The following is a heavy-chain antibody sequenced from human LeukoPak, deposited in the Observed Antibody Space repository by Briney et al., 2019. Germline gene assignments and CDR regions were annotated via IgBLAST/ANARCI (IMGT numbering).Heavy chain of an antibody. D-gene: IGHD3-22*01. CDR1: GGSISSGSYY. CDR3: ARRGYDSSGYYYAY. Sequence: SETLSLTCTVSGGSISSGSYYWGWIRQPPGKGLEWIGSIYYSGSTYYNPSLKSRVTISVDTSKNQFSLKLSSVTAADTAVYYCARRGYDSSGYYYAYWGQGTLVTVSS. CDR2: IYYSGST. V-gene: IGHV4-39*01. J-gene: IGHJ4*02.